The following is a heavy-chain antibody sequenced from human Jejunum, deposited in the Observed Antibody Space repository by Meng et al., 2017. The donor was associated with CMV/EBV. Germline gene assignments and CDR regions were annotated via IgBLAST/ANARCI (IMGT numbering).Heavy chain of an antibody. Sequence: TFSSYSMNWVRKATGKGLEWVSSISRTVGLTYYAGSVKGRFTISRDNGKSSVFLQMDSLRVEDTAVYYCARDPDYSTDWYGGGDFWGQGVLVTVSS. CDR2: ISRTVGLT. D-gene: IGHD4-11*01. J-gene: IGHJ4*02. CDR1: TFSSYS. V-gene: IGHV3-21*06. CDR3: ARDPDYSTDWYGGGDF.